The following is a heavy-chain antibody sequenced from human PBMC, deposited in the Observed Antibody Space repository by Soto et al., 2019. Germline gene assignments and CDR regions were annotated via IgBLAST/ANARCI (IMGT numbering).Heavy chain of an antibody. Sequence: SETLSLTCTVSGGSISSYYWSWIRQPPGKGLEWIGYIYYIGSTNYNPSLKSRVTISVDTSKNQFSLKLSSVTAADTAVYYCARGLRRQLLNWFDPWGQGTLVTVPS. J-gene: IGHJ5*02. V-gene: IGHV4-59*01. CDR1: GGSISSYY. CDR2: IYYIGST. CDR3: ARGLRRQLLNWFDP. D-gene: IGHD2-2*01.